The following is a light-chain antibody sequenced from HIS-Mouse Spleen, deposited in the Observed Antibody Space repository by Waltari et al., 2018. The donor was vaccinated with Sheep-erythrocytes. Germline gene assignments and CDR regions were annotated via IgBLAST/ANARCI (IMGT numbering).Light chain of an antibody. Sequence: DIQLTQSPSFLSASVGDRVTIPCRASQGISSYLAWYQQKPGKAPKLLIYAASTLQSGVPSRFSGSGSGTEFTLTISSLQPEDFATYYCQQLNSYPVPFGPGTKVDIK. J-gene: IGKJ3*01. V-gene: IGKV1-9*01. CDR2: AAS. CDR1: QGISSY. CDR3: QQLNSYPVP.